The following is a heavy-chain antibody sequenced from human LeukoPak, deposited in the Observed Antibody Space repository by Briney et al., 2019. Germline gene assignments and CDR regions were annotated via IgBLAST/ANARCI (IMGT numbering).Heavy chain of an antibody. CDR3: ARKVNVPAAYYFDY. J-gene: IGHJ4*02. CDR2: IYYSGST. D-gene: IGHD2-2*01. Sequence: SETLSLTCTVSGGSISSYYWSWIRQPPGKGLEWIGYIYYSGSTNYNPSLKSRVTISVDTSKSQFSLKPSSVTAADTAVYYCARKVNVPAAYYFDYWGQGTLVTVSS. CDR1: GGSISSYY. V-gene: IGHV4-59*01.